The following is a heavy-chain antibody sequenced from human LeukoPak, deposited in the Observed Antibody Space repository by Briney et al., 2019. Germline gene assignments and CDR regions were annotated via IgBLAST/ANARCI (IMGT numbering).Heavy chain of an antibody. D-gene: IGHD2-2*01. CDR1: GFTFSSYG. CDR2: ISYDGSNK. J-gene: IGHJ4*02. Sequence: GGSLRLSCAASGFTFSSYGMHWVRQAPGKGLEWVAVISYDGSNKYYADSVKGRFTISRDNSKNTLYLQMTSLRAEDTAVYYCAKGGYCSSTSCHLLPYDYWGQGTLVTVSS. CDR3: AKGGYCSSTSCHLLPYDY. V-gene: IGHV3-30*18.